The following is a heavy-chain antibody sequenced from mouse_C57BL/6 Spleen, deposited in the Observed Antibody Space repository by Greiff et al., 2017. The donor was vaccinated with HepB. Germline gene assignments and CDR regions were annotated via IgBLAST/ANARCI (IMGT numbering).Heavy chain of an antibody. J-gene: IGHJ3*01. CDR2: ISSGGSYT. V-gene: IGHV5-6*01. CDR1: GFTFSSYG. CDR3: ARLGLPQGAWFAY. D-gene: IGHD2-2*01. Sequence: EVQGVESGGDLVKPGGSLKLSCAASGFTFSSYGMSWVRQTPDKRLEWVATISSGGSYTYYPDSVKGRFTISRDNAKNTLYLQMSSLKSEDTAMYYCARLGLPQGAWFAYWGQGTLVTVSA.